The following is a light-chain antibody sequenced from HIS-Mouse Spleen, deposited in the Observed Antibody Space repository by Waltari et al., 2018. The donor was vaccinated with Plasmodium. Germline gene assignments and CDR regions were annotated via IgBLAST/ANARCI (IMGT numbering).Light chain of an antibody. CDR1: QSVSIN. J-gene: IGKJ3*01. CDR3: QQYNNWPFT. Sequence: EIVMTQSPATLSVSPGESATLSCRASQSVSINLAWYQQKPVQAPRLLISGASTRATGIPARFSGSGSGTEFTLTISSLKSEDFAVYYCQQYNNWPFTFGPGTKVDIK. CDR2: GAS. V-gene: IGKV3-15*01.